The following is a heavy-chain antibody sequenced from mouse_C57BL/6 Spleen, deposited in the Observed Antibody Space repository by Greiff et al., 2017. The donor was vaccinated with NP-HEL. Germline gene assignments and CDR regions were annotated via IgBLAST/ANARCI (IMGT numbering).Heavy chain of an antibody. J-gene: IGHJ4*01. V-gene: IGHV1-81*01. CDR1: GYTFTSYG. Sequence: QVQLQQSGAELARPGASVKLSCTASGYTFTSYGISWVKQRPGQGLEWIGEIYPRSGNTYYNEKFKGKATLPADKSSSTAYMELRSLTAEDSAVYFCARLKAMDYWGQGTSVTVSS. CDR3: ARLKAMDY. CDR2: IYPRSGNT.